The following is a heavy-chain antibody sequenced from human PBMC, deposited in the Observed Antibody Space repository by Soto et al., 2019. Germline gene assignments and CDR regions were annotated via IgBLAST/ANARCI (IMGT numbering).Heavy chain of an antibody. CDR1: GGTFSSYA. Sequence: QVQLVQSGAEVKKPGSSVKVSCKASGGTFSSYAISWVLQAPGQGLEWMGGIIPIFGTANYAQKFQGRVTITADKSTSTAYMELSSLRSEDTAVYYCARWSEAGYNQGIFDYWGQGTLVTVSS. J-gene: IGHJ4*02. D-gene: IGHD3-3*01. V-gene: IGHV1-69*06. CDR2: IIPIFGTA. CDR3: ARWSEAGYNQGIFDY.